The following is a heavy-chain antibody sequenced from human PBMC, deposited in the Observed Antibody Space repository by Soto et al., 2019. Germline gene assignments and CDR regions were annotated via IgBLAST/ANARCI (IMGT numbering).Heavy chain of an antibody. J-gene: IGHJ4*02. CDR2: IWYDGSNK. CDR1: GFTFSSYG. D-gene: IGHD6-13*01. V-gene: IGHV3-33*01. Sequence: TGGSLRLSCAASGFTFSSYGMHWVRQAPGKGLEWVAVIWYDGSNKYYADSVKGRFTISRDDSKNTLYLQMNSLRAEDTAVYYCARDSYSSSWYYDYWGQGTLVTVSS. CDR3: ARDSYSSSWYYDY.